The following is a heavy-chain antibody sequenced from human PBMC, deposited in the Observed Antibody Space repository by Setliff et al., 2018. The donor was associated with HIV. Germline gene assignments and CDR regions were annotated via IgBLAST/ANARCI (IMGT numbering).Heavy chain of an antibody. J-gene: IGHJ6*03. V-gene: IGHV1-46*01. D-gene: IGHD3-16*02. CDR2: IIPNDGRT. Sequence: ASVKVSCKASGYSFTGYYIHWVRRAPGQGLEWMGMIIPNDGRTNYAPKFQGRVTITADESTSTAYMELSSLRSEDTAVYYCAYYYDYVWGSYRPYYYYYYMDVWGKGTTVTVSS. CDR1: GYSFTGYY. CDR3: AYYYDYVWGSYRPYYYYYYMDV.